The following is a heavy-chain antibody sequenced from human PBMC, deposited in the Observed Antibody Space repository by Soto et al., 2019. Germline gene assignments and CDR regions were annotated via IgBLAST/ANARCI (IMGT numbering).Heavy chain of an antibody. CDR3: ARQSEAFEVVSYWFDP. V-gene: IGHV4-39*01. CDR1: GGSISSSSYY. Sequence: QLQLQESGPGLVKPSETLSLTCTVSGGSISSSSYYWGWIRQPPGEGLAWIGSIYYSGRTYYTPSLTRSVIISEDKSQNQFSLQLSSVTAADTAVYYCARQSEAFEVVSYWFDPWGQGTLVTVAS. CDR2: IYYSGRT. D-gene: IGHD3-3*01. J-gene: IGHJ5*02.